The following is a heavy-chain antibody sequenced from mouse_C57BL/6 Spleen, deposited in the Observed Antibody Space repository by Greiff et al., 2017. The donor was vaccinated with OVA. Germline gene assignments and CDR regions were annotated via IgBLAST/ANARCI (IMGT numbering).Heavy chain of an antibody. CDR2: IYPGDGDT. Sequence: QVQLQQSGAELVKPGASVKISCKASGYAFSSYWMNWVKQRPGKGLEWIGQIYPGDGDTNYNGKFKGKATLTADKSSSTAYMQLSSLTSEDSAVYFCARYYYGSSHGGFDYWGQGTTLTVSS. V-gene: IGHV1-80*01. CDR3: ARYYYGSSHGGFDY. D-gene: IGHD1-1*01. CDR1: GYAFSSYW. J-gene: IGHJ2*01.